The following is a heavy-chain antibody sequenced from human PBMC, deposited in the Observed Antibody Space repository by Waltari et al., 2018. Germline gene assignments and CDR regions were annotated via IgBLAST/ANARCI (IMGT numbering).Heavy chain of an antibody. J-gene: IGHJ4*02. D-gene: IGHD3-16*01. V-gene: IGHV4-59*01. Sequence: QVQLQESGPELVKPAETLSLNCTVSGGSISSTYRCLIRQPPGKGLKWIGYIYYSGSTNYNPFLKSRVTISVDTSKNQFSLKLSSVTAAYAAVYYCAREVGDGRDYWGQGTLVTVSS. CDR1: GGSISSTY. CDR2: IYYSGST. CDR3: AREVGDGRDY.